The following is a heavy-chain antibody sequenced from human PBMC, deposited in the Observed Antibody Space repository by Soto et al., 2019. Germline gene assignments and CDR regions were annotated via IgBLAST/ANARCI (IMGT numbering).Heavy chain of an antibody. CDR3: ARHADLYNSGSHYSPFDY. D-gene: IGHD1-26*01. V-gene: IGHV5-51*01. CDR2: IYPGDSDT. Sequence: PGESLKISCKASGYSFTNYWIGWVRQMPGKDLEWMGIIYPGDSDTTYNPSFQGQVTISADKSISTAYLQWSSLKASDTAMYYCARHADLYNSGSHYSPFDYWGRGTLVTVSS. CDR1: GYSFTNYW. J-gene: IGHJ4*02.